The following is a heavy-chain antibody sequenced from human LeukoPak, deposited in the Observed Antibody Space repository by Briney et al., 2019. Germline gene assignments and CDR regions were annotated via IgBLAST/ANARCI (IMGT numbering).Heavy chain of an antibody. Sequence: GESLKISCKGSGYCFTSYWISWLRQMPGKGLEWMGRIDPSDSYTNYSPSFQGHVTISADKSISTAYLQWSSLKASDTAMYYCARQGCSGGSCYSDAWFDPWGQGTLVTVSS. J-gene: IGHJ5*02. D-gene: IGHD2-15*01. V-gene: IGHV5-10-1*01. CDR1: GYCFTSYW. CDR2: IDPSDSYT. CDR3: ARQGCSGGSCYSDAWFDP.